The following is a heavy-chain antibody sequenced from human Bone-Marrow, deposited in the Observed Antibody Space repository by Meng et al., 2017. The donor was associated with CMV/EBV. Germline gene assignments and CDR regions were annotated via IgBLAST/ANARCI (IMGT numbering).Heavy chain of an antibody. J-gene: IGHJ4*02. V-gene: IGHV3-20*04. CDR2: INWNGGST. CDR3: ARVGVGVYSSSWFFDY. CDR1: GFTFDDYG. D-gene: IGHD6-13*01. Sequence: GGSLTLSCAASGFTFDDYGMSWVHQAPGKGLEWVSGINWNGGSTGYADSVKGRFTISRDNAKNFLYLQMHSLRAEDTALYYCARVGVGVYSSSWFFDYWGQGTLVTVSS.